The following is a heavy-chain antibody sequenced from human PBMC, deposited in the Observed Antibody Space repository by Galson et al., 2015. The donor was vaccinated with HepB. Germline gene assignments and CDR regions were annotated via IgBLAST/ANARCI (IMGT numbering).Heavy chain of an antibody. Sequence: SVKVSCKASGYTFTINGISWVRQTPRQGLEWLGWISAYGGKTKYAQKYQGRITLTRETSTSTAYMEMRSLRSDDTAVYYCARDRDYRFDYWGQGTLVTVSS. CDR3: ARDRDYRFDY. D-gene: IGHD4/OR15-4a*01. J-gene: IGHJ4*02. V-gene: IGHV1-18*04. CDR2: ISAYGGKT. CDR1: GYTFTING.